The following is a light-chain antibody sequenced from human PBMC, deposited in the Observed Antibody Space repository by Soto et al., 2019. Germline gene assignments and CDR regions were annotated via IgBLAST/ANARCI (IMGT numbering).Light chain of an antibody. Sequence: EIVLTQSAVTVSLSPGERATLSCRASQSVSSYLAWYQQRPGQAPRLLIYDASNRATGIPARFSGGGSGTDFTLTIDNLEPEDFAIYYCQQRSNWPPITFGQGTRLEIK. J-gene: IGKJ5*01. CDR3: QQRSNWPPIT. CDR2: DAS. V-gene: IGKV3-11*01. CDR1: QSVSSY.